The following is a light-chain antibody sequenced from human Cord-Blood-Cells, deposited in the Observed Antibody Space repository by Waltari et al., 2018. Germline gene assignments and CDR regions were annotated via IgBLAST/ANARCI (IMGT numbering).Light chain of an antibody. CDR3: CSYAGSSTYV. J-gene: IGLJ1*01. V-gene: IGLV2-23*01. CDR1: SSDVGSYNL. CDR2: EGS. Sequence: QSALTQPASVSGSPGQSITISCTGLSSDVGSYNLVSWYQQHPGKAPKLMIYEGSKRPSGVSNRFSGSKSGNTASLTISGLQAEDEADYYCCSYAGSSTYVFGTGTKVTVL.